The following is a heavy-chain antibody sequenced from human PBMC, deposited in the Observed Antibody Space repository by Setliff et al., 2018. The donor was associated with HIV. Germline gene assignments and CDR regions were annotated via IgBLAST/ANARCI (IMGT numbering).Heavy chain of an antibody. CDR2: IYSSGAT. CDR3: ARHQGKYYDSSGYSGWFFDL. D-gene: IGHD3-22*01. Sequence: PSETLSLTCSVSGVSVSINSYFWSWIRQPPGGGLEFIGYIYSSGATSYSPSLKSRVTLSVDTSKNQFSLKLSSVTAADTAVYYCARHQGKYYDSSGYSGWFFDLWGRGTLVTVSS. CDR1: GVSVSINSYF. V-gene: IGHV4-59*08. J-gene: IGHJ2*01.